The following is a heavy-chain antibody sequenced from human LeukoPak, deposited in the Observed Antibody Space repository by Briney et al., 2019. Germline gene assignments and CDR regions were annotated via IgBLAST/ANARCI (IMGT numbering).Heavy chain of an antibody. Sequence: SETLSLTCTVSGGSISSYYWSWIRQPAGKGLEWIGRIYTSGSTNYNPSLKSRVTMSVDTSKNQFSLKLSSVTAADTAVYYCATTYYDFWSGYRDYWGQGTLVTVSS. CDR2: IYTSGST. CDR1: GGSISSYY. CDR3: ATTYYDFWSGYRDY. V-gene: IGHV4-4*07. J-gene: IGHJ4*02. D-gene: IGHD3-3*01.